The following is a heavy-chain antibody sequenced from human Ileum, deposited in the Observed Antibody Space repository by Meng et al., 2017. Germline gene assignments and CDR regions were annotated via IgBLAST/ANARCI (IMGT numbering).Heavy chain of an antibody. CDR1: GGSISTSDW. V-gene: IGHV4-4*02. CDR3: AREWSGSYRHFDY. Sequence: QVTLQESGPGLLKPSGTLSLTCAASGGSISTSDWWSWVRQPPGKGLEWIGEIHHSGSTNYNPSLKSRVTISVDKSKNQFSLKLNSVTAADTAVYYCAREWSGSYRHFDYWGQGTLVTVSS. J-gene: IGHJ4*02. CDR2: IHHSGST. D-gene: IGHD1-26*01.